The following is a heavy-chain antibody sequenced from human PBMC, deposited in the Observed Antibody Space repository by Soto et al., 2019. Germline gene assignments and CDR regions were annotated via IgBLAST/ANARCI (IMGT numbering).Heavy chain of an antibody. CDR1: GVSISSYY. Sequence: SETLSLTCTVSGVSISSYYWSWIRQPPGKGLEWIGYIYYSGSTNYNPSLKSRVTISVDTSKNQFSLKLSSVTAADTAVYYCARHGDYYGSGNWFDPWGQGTLVTVSS. CDR3: ARHGDYYGSGNWFDP. D-gene: IGHD3-10*01. CDR2: IYYSGST. V-gene: IGHV4-59*08. J-gene: IGHJ5*02.